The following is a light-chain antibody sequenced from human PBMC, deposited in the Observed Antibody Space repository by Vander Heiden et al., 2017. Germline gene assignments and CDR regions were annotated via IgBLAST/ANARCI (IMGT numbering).Light chain of an antibody. V-gene: IGLV3-21*02. Sequence: SYVLTQPPSVSVAPGQTARITCGGNNIGSKSVHWYQQKPGQAPLLVVYDDSDRPSGIPERFSGSNSGNTATLTISRVEAGDEADYYCQVWDSSSDHRNVVFGGGTKLTVL. CDR2: DDS. CDR1: NIGSKS. CDR3: QVWDSSSDHRNVV. J-gene: IGLJ2*01.